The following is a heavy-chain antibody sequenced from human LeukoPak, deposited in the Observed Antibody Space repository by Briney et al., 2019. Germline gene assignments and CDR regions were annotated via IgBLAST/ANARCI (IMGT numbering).Heavy chain of an antibody. Sequence: ASVKVSCKASGGTFSSYAISWVRQAPGQGLEWMGGIIPIFGTANYAQKFQGRVTITADESTSTAYMELSSLRSEDTAVYYCARAGYYDSSGYYRSSLAFDIWGQGTMVTASS. D-gene: IGHD3-22*01. CDR1: GGTFSSYA. V-gene: IGHV1-69*13. CDR3: ARAGYYDSSGYYRSSLAFDI. J-gene: IGHJ3*02. CDR2: IIPIFGTA.